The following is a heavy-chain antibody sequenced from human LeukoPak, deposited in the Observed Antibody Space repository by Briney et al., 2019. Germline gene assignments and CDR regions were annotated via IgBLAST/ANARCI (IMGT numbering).Heavy chain of an antibody. Sequence: GGTLRLSCAASGFTFSSYGMSWVRQAPGKGLEWVSAIGTAGDTYYPGSVKGRFTISRENAKNSLYLQMNSLRAGDTAVYYCARGQQLEPFDYWGQGTLVTVSS. CDR1: GFTFSSYG. V-gene: IGHV3-13*01. D-gene: IGHD6-13*01. CDR2: IGTAGDT. CDR3: ARGQQLEPFDY. J-gene: IGHJ4*02.